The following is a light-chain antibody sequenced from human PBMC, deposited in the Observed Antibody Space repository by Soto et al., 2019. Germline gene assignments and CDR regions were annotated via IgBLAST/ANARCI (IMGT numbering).Light chain of an antibody. V-gene: IGLV2-11*01. CDR2: DVH. J-gene: IGLJ3*02. CDR1: TTDIGDHNS. Sequence: QSALTQPRSVYGSPVQSVTISCTGTTTDIGDHNSVSWYQQLPGKAPKLMIFDVHQRPSGVPSRFSASKSGDTASLTISGLQAEDEADYYFCSLTGRYSWVFGGGTKLTVL. CDR3: CSLTGRYSWV.